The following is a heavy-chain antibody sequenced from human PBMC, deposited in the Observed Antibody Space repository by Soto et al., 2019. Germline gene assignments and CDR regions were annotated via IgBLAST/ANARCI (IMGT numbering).Heavy chain of an antibody. Sequence: QVQLVESGGDVVQPGGSLRLSCAVSGFTFSLYGMHWVRQAPGKGLEGVAFISYEGRNKYYAASVKGRFTNSRDNSKNPLSLQMASLRHEDTGVYYCAKGRDSTLSRWQYFDNWAQGTQVTVSS. CDR1: GFTFSLYG. CDR2: ISYEGRNK. J-gene: IGHJ4*02. V-gene: IGHV3-30*18. CDR3: AKGRDSTLSRWQYFDN. D-gene: IGHD2-15*01.